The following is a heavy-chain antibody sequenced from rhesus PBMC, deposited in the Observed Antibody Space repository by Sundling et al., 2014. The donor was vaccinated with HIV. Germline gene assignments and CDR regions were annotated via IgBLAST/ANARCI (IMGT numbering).Heavy chain of an antibody. CDR2: ISGTTGNT. CDR1: NGSFSGYY. J-gene: IGHJ4*01. CDR3: VRSQGWNYPFDS. Sequence: QVHLQESDPGLVEPSETLSLICSVSNGSFSGYYWGWIRQPPGKGLEWIGFISGTTGNTDYNPSLKTRVSISIDTSKNQFSLRVTSVTAADTAVYYCVRSQGWNYPFDSWGQGVLVTVSS. D-gene: IGHD1-26*01. V-gene: IGHV4-165*01.